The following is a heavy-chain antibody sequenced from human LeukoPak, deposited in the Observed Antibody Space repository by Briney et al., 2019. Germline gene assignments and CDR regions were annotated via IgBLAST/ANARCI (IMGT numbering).Heavy chain of an antibody. CDR1: GGSITSYY. V-gene: IGHV4-4*07. J-gene: IGHJ4*02. CDR2: IYISESP. Sequence: SETLSLTCTVSGGSITSYYWSWIRQPAGKGPEWIGRIYISESPTYNPSLKSRVTMSLDPSRNQLSLKLTSVTAADTAMYYCARVQWELGFDYWGQGTLVTVSS. CDR3: ARVQWELGFDY. D-gene: IGHD4-23*01.